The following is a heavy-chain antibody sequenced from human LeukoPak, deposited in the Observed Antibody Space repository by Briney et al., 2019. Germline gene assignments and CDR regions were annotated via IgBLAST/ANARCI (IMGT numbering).Heavy chain of an antibody. CDR1: GFTFSSYE. CDR2: ISSSGSTI. Sequence: GGSLRLSCAASGFTFSSYEMNWVRQAPGKGLEWVSYISSSGSTIYYADSVKGRFTNSRDNAKNSLILQMNSLRAEDTAVYHCAREAGGYGNWGQGTLVTVSS. D-gene: IGHD5-12*01. J-gene: IGHJ4*02. V-gene: IGHV3-48*03. CDR3: AREAGGYGN.